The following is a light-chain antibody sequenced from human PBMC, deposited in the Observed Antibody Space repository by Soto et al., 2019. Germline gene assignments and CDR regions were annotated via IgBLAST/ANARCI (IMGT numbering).Light chain of an antibody. CDR3: SSYTSSSTHYV. CDR1: SSDVGGYNY. V-gene: IGLV2-14*01. CDR2: EVN. Sequence: QSALTQPASVSGSPGQSITISCTGTSSDVGGYNYVSWYQQHPGKAPKLMIYEVNNRPSGVSNRFSGSKSDNTASLTISGLQTEDEADYYCSSYTSSSTHYVFGTGTKLTVL. J-gene: IGLJ1*01.